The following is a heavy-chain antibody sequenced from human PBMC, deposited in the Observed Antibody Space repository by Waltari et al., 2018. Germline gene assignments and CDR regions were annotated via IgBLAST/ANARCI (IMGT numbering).Heavy chain of an antibody. D-gene: IGHD3-22*01. V-gene: IGHV3-74*01. J-gene: IGHJ5*01. CDR3: ARGTYYYDNSGPYFDS. CDR1: GFTLSRHW. CDR2: INSDGSST. Sequence: EVQLVESGGGLVQPGGSLRLSCAASGFTLSRHWMHWVRQAPGKGLVGVSRINSDGSSTSYADSVKGRFTISRDNAKNTVYLQMDSLRGEDTAVYYCARGTYYYDNSGPYFDSWGQGTLVTVTS.